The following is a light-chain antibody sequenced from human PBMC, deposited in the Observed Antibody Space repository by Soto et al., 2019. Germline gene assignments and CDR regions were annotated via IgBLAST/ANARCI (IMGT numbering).Light chain of an antibody. CDR1: QSVSSSH. Sequence: PGERATLSCRASQSVSSSHLAWYQHKPGQAPRLLIYAASSRATGSPDRFSGGGSGTDCTLTISRLEPEDVAVYYCQQYGYSPITLGQGTRLEIK. V-gene: IGKV3-20*01. CDR2: AAS. CDR3: QQYGYSPIT. J-gene: IGKJ5*01.